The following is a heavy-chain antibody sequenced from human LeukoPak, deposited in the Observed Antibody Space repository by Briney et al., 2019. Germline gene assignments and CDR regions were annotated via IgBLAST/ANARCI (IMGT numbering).Heavy chain of an antibody. J-gene: IGHJ4*02. CDR1: GGSICGDS. D-gene: IGHD6-13*01. CDR2: IYYTGST. CDR3: ARWPPQGNYFDY. Sequence: PSETLSLTCTVSGGSICGDSWGCIWQPPGKGLEWIGYIYYTGSTSYNPSLKSRATISVDTSKNQFSLKLSSVTAAATAVYYCARWPPQGNYFDYWGQGTLVTVSS. V-gene: IGHV4-59*08.